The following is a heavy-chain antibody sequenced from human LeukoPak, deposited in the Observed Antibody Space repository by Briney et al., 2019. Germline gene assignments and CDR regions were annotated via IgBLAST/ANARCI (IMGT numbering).Heavy chain of an antibody. CDR3: GKHDSASDY. J-gene: IGHJ4*02. D-gene: IGHD1-26*01. CDR1: VFIFSNYG. Sequence: AGGSLRLSCGASVFIFSNYGMHWVRQAPGKGLEWVAFTRSDGSDKYYTSSVKGRFTISRDNSKNMLYLQMNSLRIEDTAVYYCGKHDSASDYWGQGTLVTVSS. CDR2: TRSDGSDK. V-gene: IGHV3-30*02.